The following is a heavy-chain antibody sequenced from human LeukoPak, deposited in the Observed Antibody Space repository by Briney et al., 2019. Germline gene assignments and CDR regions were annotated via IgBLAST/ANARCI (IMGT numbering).Heavy chain of an antibody. CDR2: ISGDGSTI. CDR3: ARGPGGEGGFSYYFGLDV. CDR1: GFTFIGFY. Sequence: GGSLRLSCAASGFTFIGFYLNWIRQTPGKGLEWLSYISGDGSTIYYADSVEGRFTISRDNAKNSVFLQMNSLRDDDTGIYYCARGPGGEGGFSYYFGLDVWGQGTTVTVS. D-gene: IGHD2-21*01. J-gene: IGHJ6*02. V-gene: IGHV3-11*01.